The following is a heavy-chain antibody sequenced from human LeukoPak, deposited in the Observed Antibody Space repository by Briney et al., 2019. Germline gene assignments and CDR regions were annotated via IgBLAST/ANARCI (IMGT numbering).Heavy chain of an antibody. Sequence: GGSLRLSCAASGFTFSSYAMSWVRQAPGKGLEWVSAISGSGGSTYYADSVKGRFTISRDNSKNTLYLQMNSLRAEDTAVYYCAKDGAGGSGYYYDHYWGQGTLVTVSS. CDR2: ISGSGGST. D-gene: IGHD3-22*01. V-gene: IGHV3-23*01. CDR1: GFTFSSYA. J-gene: IGHJ4*02. CDR3: AKDGAGGSGYYYDHY.